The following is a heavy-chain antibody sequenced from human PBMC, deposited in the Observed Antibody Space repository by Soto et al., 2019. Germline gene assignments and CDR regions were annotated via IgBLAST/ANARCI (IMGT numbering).Heavy chain of an antibody. J-gene: IGHJ3*02. D-gene: IGHD6-13*01. CDR1: GFTFSSYS. CDR2: ISSSSSYI. CDR3: ARAKAASDAFDI. V-gene: IGHV3-21*01. Sequence: EVQLVESGGGLVKPGGSLRLSCAASGFTFSSYSMNWVRQAPGKGLEWVSSISSSSSYIYYADSVKGRFTISRDNAKNSLYLQMNSLRAEDTAVYYCARAKAASDAFDIWGQGTKVTVSS.